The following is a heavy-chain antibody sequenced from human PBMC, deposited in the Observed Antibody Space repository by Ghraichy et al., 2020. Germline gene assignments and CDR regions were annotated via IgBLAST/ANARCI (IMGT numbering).Heavy chain of an antibody. V-gene: IGHV3-30*02. J-gene: IGHJ6*02. CDR2: IRYDGSNK. CDR1: GFTFSSYG. Sequence: GGSLRLSCAASGFTFSSYGMHWVRQAPGKGLEWVAFIRYDGSNKYYADSVKGRFTISRDNSKNTLYLQMNSLRAEDTAVYYCAKDLLRTLYGMDVWGQGTTVTVSS. CDR3: AKDLLRTLYGMDV.